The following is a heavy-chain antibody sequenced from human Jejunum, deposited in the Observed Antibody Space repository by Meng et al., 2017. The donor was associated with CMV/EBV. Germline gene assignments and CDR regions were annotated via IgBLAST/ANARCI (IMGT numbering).Heavy chain of an antibody. CDR2: IYGDGGT. CDR1: GLTVSRNF. Sequence: VRLWGSGGDLVQPGGSLVSSCAVSGLTVSRNFMTWVRQATGKGLEWVSIIYGDGGTDYADSVKGRFTISRDNSRNTLYLQMNSLRAEDTAVYYCASPPPIGAALDYWGQGTLVTVSS. CDR3: ASPPPIGAALDY. J-gene: IGHJ4*02. D-gene: IGHD6-6*01. V-gene: IGHV3-66*01.